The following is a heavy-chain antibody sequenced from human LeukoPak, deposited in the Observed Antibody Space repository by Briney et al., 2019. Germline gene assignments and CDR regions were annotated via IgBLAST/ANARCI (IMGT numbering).Heavy chain of an antibody. CDR1: GDSISNRRYY. Sequence: SETLSLTCTVSGDSISNRRYYWGWIRQPPGKGMEWIGSTSYGGSTYYNPSLQSRVTISVDTSKNQFSLKLSSVTAADTAVYYCARDGSSGSWVWGQGTMVTVSS. J-gene: IGHJ3*01. V-gene: IGHV4-39*02. CDR3: ARDGSSGSWV. D-gene: IGHD1-26*01. CDR2: TSYGGST.